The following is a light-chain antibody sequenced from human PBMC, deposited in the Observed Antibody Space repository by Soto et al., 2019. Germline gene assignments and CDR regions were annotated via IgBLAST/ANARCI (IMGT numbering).Light chain of an antibody. CDR3: QQYKSWWT. V-gene: IGKV3-20*01. CDR1: QSVATSQ. Sequence: EIVLTQSPGTLSLSPGERATLFCRASQSVATSQLAWYQQKPGQAPRLLIGASSRATGVPDRFIASGSGTDFTLTISRLEPEDSAVYYCQQYKSWWTFGQGTKVEVK. J-gene: IGKJ1*01. CDR2: GAS.